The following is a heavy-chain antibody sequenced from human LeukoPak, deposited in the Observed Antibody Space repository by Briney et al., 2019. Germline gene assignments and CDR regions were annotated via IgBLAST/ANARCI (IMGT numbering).Heavy chain of an antibody. CDR3: ASLQYSSGWPFDY. Sequence: SETLSLTCTVSGGSISSNSYYWGWIRQSPGKGLEWIGSIYYSGSTYYNPSLKSRVTISVDTSKNQFSLKLSSVTAADTAVYYCASLQYSSGWPFDYWGQGTLVTVSS. V-gene: IGHV4-39*01. CDR2: IYYSGST. J-gene: IGHJ4*02. CDR1: GGSISSNSYY. D-gene: IGHD6-19*01.